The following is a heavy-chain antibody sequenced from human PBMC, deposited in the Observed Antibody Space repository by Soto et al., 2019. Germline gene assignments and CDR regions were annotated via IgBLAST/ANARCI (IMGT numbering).Heavy chain of an antibody. CDR2: IYSGGST. V-gene: IGHV3-66*01. CDR3: ATLGYCSGGSCYVGDAFDI. D-gene: IGHD2-15*01. CDR1: GFTVSSNY. J-gene: IGHJ3*02. Sequence: PGGSLRLSCAASGFTVSSNYMSWVRQAPGKGLEWVSVIYSGGSTYYADSVKGRFTISRDNSKNTLYLQMNSLRAEDTAVYYCATLGYCSGGSCYVGDAFDIWGQGTMVTVSS.